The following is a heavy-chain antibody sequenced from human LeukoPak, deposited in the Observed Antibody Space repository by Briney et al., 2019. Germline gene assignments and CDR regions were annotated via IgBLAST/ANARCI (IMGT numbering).Heavy chain of an antibody. CDR3: ARSQGHRLLNYYSYYMDV. D-gene: IGHD2-15*01. J-gene: IGHJ6*03. CDR1: GYTFTNYG. V-gene: IGHV1-18*01. CDR2: ISAYNGHT. Sequence: ASVTVSCKASGYTFTNYGISWVRQAPGQGLEWMGWISAYNGHTNYAQKFQDRVTMTTDTSTTTAYLELKSLRSDDTAVYYCARSQGHRLLNYYSYYMDVWGKGTTVTVSS.